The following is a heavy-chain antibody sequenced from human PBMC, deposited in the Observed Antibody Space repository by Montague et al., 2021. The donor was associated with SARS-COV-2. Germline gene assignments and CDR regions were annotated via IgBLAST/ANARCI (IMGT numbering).Heavy chain of an antibody. V-gene: IGHV4-31*03. CDR3: SSGSYRYSHNYYYAMDV. Sequence: SETLSLTCIVSGGSISSGGFLWTWVRHLPGKGLEWIGYIFYNGGTDYNPSLKSRVNIAVDTSKNQFSLRLSSVTAADTAVYYCSSGSYRYSHNYYYAMDVWGQGTTVIVSS. D-gene: IGHD4-11*01. J-gene: IGHJ6*02. CDR1: GGSISSGGFL. CDR2: IFYNGGT.